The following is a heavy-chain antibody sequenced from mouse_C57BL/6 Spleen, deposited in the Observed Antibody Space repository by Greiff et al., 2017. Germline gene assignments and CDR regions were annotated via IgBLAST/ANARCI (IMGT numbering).Heavy chain of an antibody. D-gene: IGHD2-10*02. J-gene: IGHJ2*01. CDR2: IYPRSGNT. V-gene: IGHV1-81*01. CDR1: GYTFTSYG. CDR3: ARVEYEETYYFDY. Sequence: VQLQQSGAELARPGASVKLSCKASGYTFTSYGISWVKQRTGQGLEWLGEIYPRSGNTNYNEKFKGKATLTADTSSSTAYLELRSLTSVNTAVYYGARVEYEETYYFDYWGQGTTLTVSS.